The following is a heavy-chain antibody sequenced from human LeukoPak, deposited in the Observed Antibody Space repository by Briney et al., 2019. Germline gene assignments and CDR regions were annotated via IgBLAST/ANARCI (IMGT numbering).Heavy chain of an antibody. CDR3: ARESRSSSSRRETRTFDY. CDR1: GFPFSSYE. D-gene: IGHD6-13*01. Sequence: GGSLRLSCVASGFPFSSYEMNWVRQAPGKGLEWVSYISSIGTIYYADSVKGRFTISRDNAKNSLYLQMNSLRAEDTAVYYCARESRSSSSRRETRTFDYWGQGTLVTVSS. J-gene: IGHJ4*02. CDR2: ISSIGTI. V-gene: IGHV3-48*03.